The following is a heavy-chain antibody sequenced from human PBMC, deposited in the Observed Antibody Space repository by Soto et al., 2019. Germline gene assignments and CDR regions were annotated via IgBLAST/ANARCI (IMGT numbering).Heavy chain of an antibody. CDR2: ISYDGSNK. D-gene: IGHD2-15*01. V-gene: IGHV3-30-3*01. Sequence: GGSLRLSCAACEFTFSHYSMHWVRQAPDLGLEWVAFISYDGSNKYYADSVKGRFTISRDNANNTLFLQMSSLSVEDTGVYYCARDRQRALVVVAATGGFDSWGQGTLVTVSS. CDR1: EFTFSHYS. J-gene: IGHJ4*02. CDR3: ARDRQRALVVVAATGGFDS.